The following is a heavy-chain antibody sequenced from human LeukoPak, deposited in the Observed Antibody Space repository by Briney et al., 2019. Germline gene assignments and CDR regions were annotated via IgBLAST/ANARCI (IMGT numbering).Heavy chain of an antibody. Sequence: SETLSLTCTVSGGSISSSSYYWGWIRQPPGKGLEWIGSIYYSGSTYYNPSLKSRVTISVGTSKNQFSLKLSSVTAADTAVYYCARLGLKQLVLDYWGQGTLVTVSS. V-gene: IGHV4-39*01. J-gene: IGHJ4*02. CDR2: IYYSGST. CDR3: ARLGLKQLVLDY. CDR1: GGSISSSSYY. D-gene: IGHD6-6*01.